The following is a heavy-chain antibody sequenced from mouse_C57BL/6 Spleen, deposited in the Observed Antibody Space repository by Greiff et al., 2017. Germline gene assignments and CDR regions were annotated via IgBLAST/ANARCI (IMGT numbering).Heavy chain of an antibody. CDR2: INPSTGGT. Sequence: EVQLQQSGPELVKPGASVKISCKASGYSFTGYYMNWVKQSPEKSLEWIGEINPSTGGTTYNQKFKAKATLTVDKSSSTAYMQLKSLTSEDSAVYYCERGAWFAYWGQGTLVTVSA. V-gene: IGHV1-42*01. CDR1: GYSFTGYY. J-gene: IGHJ3*01. CDR3: ERGAWFAY.